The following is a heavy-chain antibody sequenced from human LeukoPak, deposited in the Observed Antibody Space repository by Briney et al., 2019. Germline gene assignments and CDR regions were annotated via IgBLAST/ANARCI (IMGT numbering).Heavy chain of an antibody. CDR2: ISYDGSNK. CDR1: GFTLSSYG. J-gene: IGHJ4*02. D-gene: IGHD1-26*01. CDR3: AKDEDSGSYFVY. Sequence: PGRSLRLSCAASGFTLSSYGMHWVRQAPSKGLEWVAVISYDGSNKYYADSVKGRFTISRDNSKNTLYLQMNSLRAEDTAVYYCAKDEDSGSYFVYWGQGTLVTVSS. V-gene: IGHV3-30*18.